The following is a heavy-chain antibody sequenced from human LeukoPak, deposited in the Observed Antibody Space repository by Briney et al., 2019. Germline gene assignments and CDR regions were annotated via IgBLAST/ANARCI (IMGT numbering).Heavy chain of an antibody. D-gene: IGHD6-13*01. Sequence: ASVKVSCKASGGTFSSYAISWVRQAPGQGLEWMGRIIPILGIANYAQKFQGRVTITADKSTSTAYMELRSLRSDDTAVYYCARNPQLVGAFDIWGQGTMVTVSS. J-gene: IGHJ3*02. CDR2: IIPILGIA. CDR1: GGTFSSYA. V-gene: IGHV1-69*04. CDR3: ARNPQLVGAFDI.